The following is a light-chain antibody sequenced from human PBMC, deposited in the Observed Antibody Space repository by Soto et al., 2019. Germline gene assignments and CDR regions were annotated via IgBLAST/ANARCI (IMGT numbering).Light chain of an antibody. V-gene: IGKV3-11*01. CDR3: QQRSTGPPLT. CDR1: QSVDNY. Sequence: EIVLTQSPDTLSLSPGERATLACRASQSVDNYLAWYQQRPGQALRLLIYDASNRASGIPARFSGSGSGTDFTLTISSLEPEDFAVYYCQQRSTGPPLTFGGGTKVEIK. CDR2: DAS. J-gene: IGKJ4*01.